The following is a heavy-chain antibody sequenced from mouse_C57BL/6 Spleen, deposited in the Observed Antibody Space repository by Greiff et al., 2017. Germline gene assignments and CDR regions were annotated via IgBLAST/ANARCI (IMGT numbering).Heavy chain of an antibody. D-gene: IGHD2-1*01. V-gene: IGHV14-2*01. CDR1: GFNIKDYY. Sequence: VHVKQSGAELVKPGASVKLSCTASGFNIKDYYMHWVKQRTEQGLEWIGRIDPEAGETKYAPKFQGKATITADTSSNTAYLQLSSLTSEDTAVYYCAAAIYPYLYFDVWGTGTTVTVSS. J-gene: IGHJ1*03. CDR2: IDPEAGET. CDR3: AAAIYPYLYFDV.